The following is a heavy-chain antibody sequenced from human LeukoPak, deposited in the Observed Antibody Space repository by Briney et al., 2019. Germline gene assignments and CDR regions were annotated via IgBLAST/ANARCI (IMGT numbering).Heavy chain of an antibody. Sequence: SETLSLTCTVSGGSISSTNYYWGWIRQPPGKVLEWIGSIYYSGSTYYNPSLKSRVTISVDTSKKQFSLKLSSVTAADTAVYDGSARGAFDIWGQGTMVTVSS. CDR3: SARGAFDI. V-gene: IGHV4-39*07. J-gene: IGHJ3*02. CDR2: IYYSGST. CDR1: GGSISSTNYY. D-gene: IGHD3-22*01.